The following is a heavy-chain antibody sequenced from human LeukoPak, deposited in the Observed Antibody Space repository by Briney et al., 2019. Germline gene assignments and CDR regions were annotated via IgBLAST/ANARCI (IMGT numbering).Heavy chain of an antibody. D-gene: IGHD6-19*01. CDR3: VKSGGYGLIDY. CDR1: GGSISSTRYY. J-gene: IGHJ4*02. Sequence: SETLSLTCTVSGGSISSTRYYWGWVRQPPGKGLEWIGTIYYSGSTYYNPSIKSRVTISIDTSENQFSLRLSSVTAADTAMYYCVKSGGYGLIDYWGQGTLVTVSS. V-gene: IGHV4-39*01. CDR2: IYYSGST.